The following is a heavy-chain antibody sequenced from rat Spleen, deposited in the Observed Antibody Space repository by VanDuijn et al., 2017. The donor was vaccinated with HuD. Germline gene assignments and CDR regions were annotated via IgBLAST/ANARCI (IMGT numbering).Heavy chain of an antibody. CDR2: ISAGGDNT. CDR1: GFTFNNYW. CDR3: ARWEGGMDA. V-gene: IGHV5-31*01. Sequence: EVQLVESGGGLVQPGRSLKLSCVASGFTFNNYWMTWIRQAPGKGLEWVASISAGGDNTYYRDSVKGRFTISRDNAKSTLYLQLDSLRSEDTATYYCARWEGGMDAWGQGASVTVSS. J-gene: IGHJ4*01. D-gene: IGHD1-11*01.